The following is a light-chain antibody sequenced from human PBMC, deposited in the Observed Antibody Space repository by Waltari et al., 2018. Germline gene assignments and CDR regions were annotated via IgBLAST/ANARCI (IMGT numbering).Light chain of an antibody. V-gene: IGLV4-69*02. Sequence: QLVLTQSPSASASLGASVKLTCTLSSGHSSNIVAWHQQQPEKGPRYLMKVNSDGSHSKGDEIPDRFSGSRSGAERYLTISTVQSEDEADYYCQTGGHGTWVFGGGTKLTV. J-gene: IGLJ3*02. CDR2: VNSDGSH. CDR3: QTGGHGTWV. CDR1: SGHSSNI.